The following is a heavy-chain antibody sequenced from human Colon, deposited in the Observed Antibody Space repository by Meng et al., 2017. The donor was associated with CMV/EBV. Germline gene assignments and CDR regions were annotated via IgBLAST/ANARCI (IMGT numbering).Heavy chain of an antibody. Sequence: SETLSLTCTVSGGSVSSGSYYWSWIRQPPGKGLEWIGYIYYSRSTNYNPSLKSRVTISVDTSKHQFSLKLSSVTAAAAAVYYCATDGLVPPDYYYYGMDVWGQGTTVTVSS. V-gene: IGHV4-61*01. CDR3: ATDGLVPPDYYYYGMDV. CDR2: IYYSRST. D-gene: IGHD6-13*01. J-gene: IGHJ6*02. CDR1: GGSVSSGSYY.